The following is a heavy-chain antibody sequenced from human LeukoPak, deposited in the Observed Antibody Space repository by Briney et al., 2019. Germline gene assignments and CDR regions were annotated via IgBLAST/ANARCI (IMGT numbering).Heavy chain of an antibody. J-gene: IGHJ3*02. Sequence: PGGSLRLSCAASGFTFNNYEMNWVRQAPGKGLEWVSYIPSSGGTIYYADFVKGRFTMSRDNAKNSVYLQMNSLRAEDTAVYYCARDDYGATFDAFDIWGQGTMVTVSS. CDR3: ARDDYGATFDAFDI. CDR2: IPSSGGTI. D-gene: IGHD4-17*01. V-gene: IGHV3-48*03. CDR1: GFTFNNYE.